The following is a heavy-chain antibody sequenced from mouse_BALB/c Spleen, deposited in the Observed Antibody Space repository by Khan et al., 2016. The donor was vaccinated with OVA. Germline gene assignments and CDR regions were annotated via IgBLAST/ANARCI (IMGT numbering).Heavy chain of an antibody. Sequence: QIQLVQSGPDLKKPGETVKISCTASGYTFTDYSMHWVQQAPGKGLKWMGWINTDAGEPTYADDFKGRFAFSLETSASTAYLQINNLKYEDTAIYYCARRHAMDYWGQGTSVTVSA. CDR1: GYTFTDYS. J-gene: IGHJ4*01. CDR2: INTDAGEP. CDR3: ARRHAMDY. V-gene: IGHV9-2-1*01.